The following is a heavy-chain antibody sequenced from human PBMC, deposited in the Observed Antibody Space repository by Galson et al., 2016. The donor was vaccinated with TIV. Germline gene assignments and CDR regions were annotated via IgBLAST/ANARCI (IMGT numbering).Heavy chain of an antibody. V-gene: IGHV1-2*02. CDR3: ARKRHMDY. CDR2: INPKSGDT. Sequence: SVKVSCKASGYTFTDYYIHWVRQAPGQGLEWMGWINPKSGDTKYAQKFEGRVTMTRDTSISTVLMELSSLIYDDTAVFYCARKRHMDYWGQGTLVTVSS. CDR1: GYTFTDYY. J-gene: IGHJ4*02.